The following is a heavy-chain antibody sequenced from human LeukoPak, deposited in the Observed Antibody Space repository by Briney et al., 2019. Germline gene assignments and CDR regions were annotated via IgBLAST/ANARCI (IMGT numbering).Heavy chain of an antibody. CDR2: ISGSGGST. D-gene: IGHD3-22*01. Sequence: GGSLRLSCAASGFTFSSYGMSWVRQAPGKGLEWVSTISGSGGSTHYADSVKGRFTISRDNSKNTLYLQMNSLRAEDTAVYYCAKEAQFYDSSGYDYWGQGTLVTVSS. V-gene: IGHV3-23*01. CDR1: GFTFSSYG. CDR3: AKEAQFYDSSGYDY. J-gene: IGHJ4*02.